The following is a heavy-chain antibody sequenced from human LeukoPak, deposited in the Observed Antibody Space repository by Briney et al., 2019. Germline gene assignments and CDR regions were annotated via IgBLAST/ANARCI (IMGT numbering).Heavy chain of an antibody. J-gene: IGHJ6*04. V-gene: IGHV4-61*09. CDR2: FYSSTRT. CDR1: GDSLTSGSRF. Sequence: PSQTLSLTCTVSGDSLTSGSRFWSWIRQPAGKGLEWIGHFYSSTRTTYNPSLERRATISGDTAKNQFSQKLDSVTAADTAVYFCARCMSELDYGDYAYYYHMDVWGKGATVTVSS. CDR3: ARCMSELDYGDYAYYYHMDV. D-gene: IGHD4-17*01.